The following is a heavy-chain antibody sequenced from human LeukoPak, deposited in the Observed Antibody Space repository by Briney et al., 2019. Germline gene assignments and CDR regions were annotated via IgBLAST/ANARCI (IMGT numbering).Heavy chain of an antibody. Sequence: PGRSLRLSCAASGFTFSSYGMHWVRQAPGKGLEWVSYISSSGSTIYYADSVKGRFTISRDNAKNSLYLQMNSLRAEDTAVYYCARIHFLSRAFDYWGQGTLVTVSS. CDR1: GFTFSSYG. CDR3: ARIHFLSRAFDY. D-gene: IGHD3-3*02. J-gene: IGHJ4*02. CDR2: ISSSGSTI. V-gene: IGHV3-48*04.